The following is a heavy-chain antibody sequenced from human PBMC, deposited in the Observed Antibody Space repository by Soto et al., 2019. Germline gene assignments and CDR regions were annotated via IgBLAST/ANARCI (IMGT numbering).Heavy chain of an antibody. J-gene: IGHJ2*01. D-gene: IGHD3-10*01. CDR3: ARRGSGSDSHQTDGSLDL. CDR2: IWYDGSTK. Sequence: QVQLVESGGGVVQPGRSLRLSCAASGFIFSSYGMVWVRQAPGKGLEWVAIIWYDGSTKYFADSVRGRFTMSRDNSKKTLYLERNSLSAEDTAVSYCARRGSGSDSHQTDGSLDLGGRGTLVTVSS. CDR1: GFIFSSYG. V-gene: IGHV3-33*01.